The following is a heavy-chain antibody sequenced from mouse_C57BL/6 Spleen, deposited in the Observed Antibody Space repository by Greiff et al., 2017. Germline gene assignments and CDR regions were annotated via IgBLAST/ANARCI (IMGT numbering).Heavy chain of an antibody. CDR3: ARSGGRQRRSLYAMDY. J-gene: IGHJ4*01. CDR1: GYTFTSYW. CDR2: INPSNGGT. Sequence: QVQLQQPGTELVKPGASVKLSCNASGYTFTSYWMHWVKQRPGQGLEWIGNINPSNGGTNYNEKFKSKATLTVDTSSSTAYMQLSSLTSEDSAVYYCARSGGRQRRSLYAMDYWGQGTSVTVSS. D-gene: IGHD3-2*02. V-gene: IGHV1-53*01.